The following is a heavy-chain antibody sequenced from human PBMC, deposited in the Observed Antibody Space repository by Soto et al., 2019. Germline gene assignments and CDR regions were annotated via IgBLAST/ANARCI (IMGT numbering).Heavy chain of an antibody. CDR1: GYTFTSYA. Sequence: APAKVSSKASGYTFTSYAMHSVRQAPGQRLEWMGWINAGNGNTKYSQKFQGRVTITRDTSASTAYMELSSLRSEDTAVYYCARDQVQWLVLRYWGQGTLVTVSS. D-gene: IGHD6-19*01. V-gene: IGHV1-3*01. CDR3: ARDQVQWLVLRY. CDR2: INAGNGNT. J-gene: IGHJ4*02.